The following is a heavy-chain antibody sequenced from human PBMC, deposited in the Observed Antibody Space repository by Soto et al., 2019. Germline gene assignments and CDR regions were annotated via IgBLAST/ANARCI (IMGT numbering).Heavy chain of an antibody. Sequence: QVQLVQSGAEVKKPGSSVKVSCKASGGTFSSYAISWVRQAPGQGLEWMGGIIPIFGTANYAQKFQGRVTITADESTSTAYMELSSLRSEDTAVYYCAREKESLGDSSGWYYFDYWGQGTLVTVSS. D-gene: IGHD6-19*01. CDR3: AREKESLGDSSGWYYFDY. CDR1: GGTFSSYA. V-gene: IGHV1-69*01. J-gene: IGHJ4*02. CDR2: IIPIFGTA.